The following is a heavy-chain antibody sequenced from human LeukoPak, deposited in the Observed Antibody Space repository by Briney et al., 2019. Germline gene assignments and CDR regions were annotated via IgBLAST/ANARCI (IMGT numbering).Heavy chain of an antibody. CDR1: GYSFTNYW. CDR3: ARCSSSWYFLGEYYGMDV. Sequence: GESLKISCKGSGYSFTNYWIGWVRQMPGKGLEWMGIIYPGDSATTYSPSFQGQVTISADKSISTAYLQWSSLKASDTAMYYCARCSSSWYFLGEYYGMDVWGQGTTVTVSS. D-gene: IGHD6-13*01. V-gene: IGHV5-51*01. CDR2: IYPGDSAT. J-gene: IGHJ6*02.